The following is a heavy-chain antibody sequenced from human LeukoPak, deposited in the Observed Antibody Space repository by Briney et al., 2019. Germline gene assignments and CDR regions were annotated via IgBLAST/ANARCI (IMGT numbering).Heavy chain of an antibody. J-gene: IGHJ4*02. CDR1: GFTFSDYW. D-gene: IGHD1-26*01. CDR2: INTDGSFT. Sequence: PGGSLRLSCAASGFTFSDYWMHWVRQAPGKGLVWVSRINTDGSFTRYADSVQGRFTISRDTAKNTLFLQMNSLRAEDTAVYYCARGERVGGALQYWGQGILVTVSS. V-gene: IGHV3-74*01. CDR3: ARGERVGGALQY.